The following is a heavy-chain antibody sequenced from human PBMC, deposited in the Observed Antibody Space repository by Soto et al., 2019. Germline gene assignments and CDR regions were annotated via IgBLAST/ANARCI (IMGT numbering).Heavy chain of an antibody. CDR1: SGSISSSNW. CDR3: ARETPGGYSSGFDY. Sequence: QVQLQESGPGLVKPSGTLSLTCAVSSGSISSSNWWSWVRQPPGKGLEWIGEIYHSGSNNYNPSLKRRVTLSVDKSKNQFSLKLSSVTAADTAVYYCARETPGGYSSGFDYWGQGTLVTVSS. V-gene: IGHV4-4*02. CDR2: IYHSGSN. D-gene: IGHD6-19*01. J-gene: IGHJ4*02.